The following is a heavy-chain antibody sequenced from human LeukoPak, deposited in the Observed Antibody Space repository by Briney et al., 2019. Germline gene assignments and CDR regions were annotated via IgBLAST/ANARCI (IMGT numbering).Heavy chain of an antibody. Sequence: PSETLSLTCTVSGGSISSSYWSWIRQPAGPGLEWIGRIYTSGSTNYTPSLKSRVTMSADTSKNQFSLNLSSLTAADTAVYYCARGNEYTYGNFFDYWGQGILVTVSS. CDR1: GGSISSSY. CDR2: IYTSGST. J-gene: IGHJ4*02. D-gene: IGHD5-18*01. CDR3: ARGNEYTYGNFFDY. V-gene: IGHV4-4*07.